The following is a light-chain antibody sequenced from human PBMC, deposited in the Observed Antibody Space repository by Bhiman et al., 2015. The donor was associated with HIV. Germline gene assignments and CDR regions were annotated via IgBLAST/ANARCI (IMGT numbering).Light chain of an antibody. CDR2: DVS. J-gene: IGLJ1*01. CDR3: SSYTSSSTYV. CDR1: SSDVGGYNY. Sequence: QSALTQPHSVSGSPGQSVTISCTGTSSDVGGYNYVSWYQQHPGKAPKLMIYDVSKRPSGVPDRFSGSKSGNTASLTISGIQTEDEADYYCSSYTSSSTYVFGTGTKVSVL. V-gene: IGLV2-11*01.